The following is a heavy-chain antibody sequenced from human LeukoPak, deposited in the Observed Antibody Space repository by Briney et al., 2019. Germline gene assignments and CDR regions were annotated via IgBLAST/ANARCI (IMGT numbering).Heavy chain of an antibody. CDR1: GFTVSSNY. CDR2: IYSGGST. CDR3: ANIPCSGGSCYHQNDAFDI. J-gene: IGHJ3*02. V-gene: IGHV3-66*01. D-gene: IGHD2-15*01. Sequence: GGSLRLSCAASGFTVSSNYMSWVRQAPGKGLEWVSVIYSGGSTYYADSVKGRFTISRDNSKNTLYLQMNSLRAEDTAVYYCANIPCSGGSCYHQNDAFDIWGQGTMVTVSS.